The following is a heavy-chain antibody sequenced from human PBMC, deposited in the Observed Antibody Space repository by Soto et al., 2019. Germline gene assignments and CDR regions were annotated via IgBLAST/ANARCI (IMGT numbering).Heavy chain of an antibody. CDR1: GFAFSTYG. V-gene: IGHV3-30*18. D-gene: IGHD6-19*01. CDR3: AKDFGAWSDS. Sequence: QVHLVESGGGVVQPGRSLTISCVGSGFAFSTYGMHWVLQAPAKGMEWVALISYDGTDKYYADVVKGRFSISRDNSKQTLSLQMDSLRPEDTAVYYCAKDFGAWSDSWGQGTLVNVAS. CDR2: ISYDGTDK. J-gene: IGHJ5*02.